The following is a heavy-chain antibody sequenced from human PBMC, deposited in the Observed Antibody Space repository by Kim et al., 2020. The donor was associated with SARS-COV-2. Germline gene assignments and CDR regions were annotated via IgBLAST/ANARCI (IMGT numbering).Heavy chain of an antibody. V-gene: IGHV7-4-1*02. Sequence: ASVKVSCKASGYTFTSYAMNWVRQAPGQGLEWMGWINTNTGNPTYAQGFTGRFVFSLDTSVSTAYLQISSLKAEDTAVYYCAREKYSSSWYRNSGYYYGMDVWGQGTTVTVSS. D-gene: IGHD6-13*01. CDR2: INTNTGNP. CDR1: GYTFTSYA. CDR3: AREKYSSSWYRNSGYYYGMDV. J-gene: IGHJ6*02.